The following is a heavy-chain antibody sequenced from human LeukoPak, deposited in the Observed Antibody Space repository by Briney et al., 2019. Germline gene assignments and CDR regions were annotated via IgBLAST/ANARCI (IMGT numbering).Heavy chain of an antibody. CDR2: ISSSGSTI. J-gene: IGHJ4*02. Sequence: PGGSLRLSCAASGFTFNSYEMNWVRQAPGKGLEGVSYISSSGSTIYYADSVKGRFTISRDNAKNSLYLQMNSLRAEDTAVYYCAKGRGRIAVAGRNYFDYWGQGTLVTVSS. CDR1: GFTFNSYE. CDR3: AKGRGRIAVAGRNYFDY. D-gene: IGHD6-19*01. V-gene: IGHV3-48*03.